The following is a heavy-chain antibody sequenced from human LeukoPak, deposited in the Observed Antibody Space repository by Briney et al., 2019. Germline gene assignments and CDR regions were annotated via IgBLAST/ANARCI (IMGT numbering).Heavy chain of an antibody. CDR3: ARVGGDSESYGWFGP. CDR2: LYYNGRT. V-gene: IGHV4-38-2*02. CDR1: GYSISNGYY. D-gene: IGHD4-23*01. Sequence: SETLSLTCSVSGYSISNGYYWGWIRQPPGKGLEWIGSLYYNGRTFYNPSLRSRVTLSVDTSKNQFSLKLRSVTAADTAVYYCARVGGDSESYGWFGPWGQGSLVTVSS. J-gene: IGHJ5*02.